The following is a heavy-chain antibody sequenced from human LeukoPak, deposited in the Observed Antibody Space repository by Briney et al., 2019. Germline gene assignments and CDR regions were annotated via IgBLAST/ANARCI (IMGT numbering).Heavy chain of an antibody. V-gene: IGHV1-69*13. J-gene: IGHJ4*02. CDR1: GGTFSSYA. CDR3: ARGGYSPKRGYFDY. CDR2: IIPIFGTA. Sequence: SVKVSCKASGGTFSSYAISWVRQAPGQGLEWMGGIIPIFGTANYAQKFQGRVTITADESTSTAYMELSSLRSEDTAVYYCARGGYSPKRGYFDYWGQGTLVTVSS. D-gene: IGHD5-12*01.